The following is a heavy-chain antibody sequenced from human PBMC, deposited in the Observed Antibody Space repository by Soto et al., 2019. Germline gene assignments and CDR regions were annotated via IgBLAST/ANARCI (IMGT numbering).Heavy chain of an antibody. D-gene: IGHD6-13*01. CDR1: GASISGYY. CDR3: AREYPVHSAYFDY. J-gene: IGHJ4*02. Sequence: PSETLSLTCTVSGASISGYYWSWIRQPPGRGLEWIGYIYYSGSANYNPSLRSRVTISVDTSKNQFSLNLNSVTAADTAVYYCAREYPVHSAYFDYWGQGILVTVSS. V-gene: IGHV4-59*01. CDR2: IYYSGSA.